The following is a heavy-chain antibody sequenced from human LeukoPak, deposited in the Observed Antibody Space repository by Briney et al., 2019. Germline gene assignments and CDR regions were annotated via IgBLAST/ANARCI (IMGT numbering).Heavy chain of an antibody. CDR2: IYYSGST. D-gene: IGHD1-26*01. CDR3: ARGVGATTSHDY. CDR1: GGSISSYY. J-gene: IGHJ4*02. Sequence: PSETLSLTCTVSGGSISSYYWSWIRQPPGKGLEWIGYIYYSGSTNYNPSLKSRVTISVDTSKNQFSLKLSSVTAADTAVYYCARGVGATTSHDYWGQGTLVTVSS. V-gene: IGHV4-59*01.